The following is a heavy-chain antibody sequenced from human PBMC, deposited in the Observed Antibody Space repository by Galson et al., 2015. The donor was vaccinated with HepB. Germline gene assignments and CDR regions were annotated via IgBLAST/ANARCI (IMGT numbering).Heavy chain of an antibody. CDR1: GFTFSSYA. Sequence: SLRLSCAASGFTFSSYAMSWVRQAPGKGLEWVSAISGSGGSTYYADSVKGRFTISRDNSKNTLYLQMNSLRAEDTAVYYCARRVTRGYDTTYYFGYWGQGTLVTVSS. D-gene: IGHD5-12*01. CDR3: ARRVTRGYDTTYYFGY. V-gene: IGHV3-23*01. CDR2: ISGSGGST. J-gene: IGHJ4*02.